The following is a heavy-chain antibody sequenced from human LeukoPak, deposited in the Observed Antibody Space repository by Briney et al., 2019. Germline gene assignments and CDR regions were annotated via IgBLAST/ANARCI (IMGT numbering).Heavy chain of an antibody. Sequence: SETLSLTCAVYGGSFSGYYWSWIRQPPGKGLEWIGEINHSGSTNYNPSLKSRVTISVDTSKNQFSLKLSSVTAADTAVYYCARGGDNWNDPLGFDYWGQGTLVTVSS. CDR1: GGSFSGYY. CDR3: ARGGDNWNDPLGFDY. D-gene: IGHD1-20*01. V-gene: IGHV4-34*01. J-gene: IGHJ4*02. CDR2: INHSGST.